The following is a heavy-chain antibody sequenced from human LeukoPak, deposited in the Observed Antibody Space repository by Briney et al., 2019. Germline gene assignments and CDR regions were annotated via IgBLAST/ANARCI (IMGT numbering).Heavy chain of an antibody. Sequence: GGSLRLSCAASGFTFSDYYMSWIRQAPGKGLEWVSYISSSSSYTNYADSVKGRFTISRDNAKNSLYLQMNSLRAEDTAVYYCARGSGWWEGDFDYWGQGTLVTVSS. CDR2: ISSSSSYT. CDR3: ARGSGWWEGDFDY. V-gene: IGHV3-11*06. CDR1: GFTFSDYY. D-gene: IGHD6-19*01. J-gene: IGHJ4*02.